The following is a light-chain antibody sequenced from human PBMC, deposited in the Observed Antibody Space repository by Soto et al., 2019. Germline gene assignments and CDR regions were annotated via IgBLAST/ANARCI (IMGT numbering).Light chain of an antibody. Sequence: QSALTQPPSASGSPGQSVTISCTGTSSDVGGYKHVSWYQQHPGKAPKLMIYEVSKRPSGVPDRFSGSKSGNTASLTVSGLQAEDEADYYCSSYAGSNNLVFGGGTQLTVL. V-gene: IGLV2-8*01. CDR2: EVS. J-gene: IGLJ2*01. CDR3: SSYAGSNNLV. CDR1: SSDVGGYKH.